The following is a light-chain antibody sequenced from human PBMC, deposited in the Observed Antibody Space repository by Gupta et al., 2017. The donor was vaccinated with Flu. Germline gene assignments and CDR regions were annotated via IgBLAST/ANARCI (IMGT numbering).Light chain of an antibody. V-gene: IGKV1-5*03. J-gene: IGKJ3*01. CDR1: QSISSW. CDR3: QQYNSYPFT. Sequence: GARFTLTCRASQSISSWLAWYQQKPGKAPKLLIYKASTLESGVPSRFSGSGSGTEFTLTISSLQPDDFATYHCQQYNSYPFTFGPGTKVDIK. CDR2: KAS.